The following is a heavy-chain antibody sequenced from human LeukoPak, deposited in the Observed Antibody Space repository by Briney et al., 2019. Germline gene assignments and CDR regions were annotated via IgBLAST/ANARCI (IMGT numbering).Heavy chain of an antibody. V-gene: IGHV4-34*01. Sequence: SETLSLTCAVYGGSFSGYYWSWIRQPPGKGLEWIGEINHSGSTNHNPSLKSRVTISVDTSKNQFSLKLSSVTAADTAVYYCARNDRGRVATINFDYWGQGTLVTVSS. CDR2: INHSGST. D-gene: IGHD5-12*01. CDR1: GGSFSGYY. CDR3: ARNDRGRVATINFDY. J-gene: IGHJ4*02.